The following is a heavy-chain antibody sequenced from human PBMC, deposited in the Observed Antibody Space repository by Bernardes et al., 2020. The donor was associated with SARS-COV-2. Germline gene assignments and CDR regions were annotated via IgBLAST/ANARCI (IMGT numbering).Heavy chain of an antibody. CDR3: ATQEYYYDSSGYYPLWH. J-gene: IGHJ1*01. CDR1: GYTLTELS. CDR2: FDPEDGET. D-gene: IGHD3-22*01. Sequence: ASVKVSCKVSGYTLTELSMHWVRQAPGKGLEWMGGFDPEDGETIYAQKFQGRVTMTEDTSTDTAYMELSSLRSEDTAVYYCATQEYYYDSSGYYPLWHWGQGTLVTVSS. V-gene: IGHV1-24*01.